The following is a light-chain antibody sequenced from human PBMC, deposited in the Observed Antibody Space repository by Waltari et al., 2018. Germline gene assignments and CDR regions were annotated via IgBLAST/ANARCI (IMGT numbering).Light chain of an antibody. V-gene: IGLV2-14*03. J-gene: IGLJ2*01. CDR1: SSDVGRYNY. Sequence: QSALTQPASVSGSPGQSITISCTGTSSDVGRYNYVSWYQQPPGKAPKLLIYDFSDRPSGVSNRFSGSKSGNTAFLTISGLQAEDEGDYYCNSYASNSDGLFGGGTKLTVL. CDR2: DFS. CDR3: NSYASNSDGL.